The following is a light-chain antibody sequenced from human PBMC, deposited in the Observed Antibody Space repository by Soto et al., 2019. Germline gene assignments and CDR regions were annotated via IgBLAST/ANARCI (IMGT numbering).Light chain of an antibody. CDR2: AAS. CDR3: QQLNSYPLT. V-gene: IGKV1-9*01. CDR1: QDISDY. J-gene: IGKJ4*01. Sequence: DIQLTQSPSFLSASLGDRVTITCRASQDISDYLAWYQQRPGEAPKLLIYAASTFQSGVPSRFSGSGSGTEFTLTISSLQPEDFETYSCQQLNSYPLTFGGGTKVDIK.